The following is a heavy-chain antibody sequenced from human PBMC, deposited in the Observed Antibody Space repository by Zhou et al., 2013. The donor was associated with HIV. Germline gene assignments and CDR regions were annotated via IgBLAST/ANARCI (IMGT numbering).Heavy chain of an antibody. J-gene: IGHJ4*02. D-gene: IGHD1-1*01. CDR3: ARDGGIDWDDSGSEF. V-gene: IGHV1-69*12. CDR1: GGTFTRYA. Sequence: QVQVVQSGAEVKKPGSSVKVSCKVSGGTFTRYAIHWVRQAPGQGLEWMGRTIPIFGPTNYAQKFQGRVTITADESTNTAYMELSSLKSEDTAVYYCARDGGIDWDDSGSEFWGQGTLVTVSS. CDR2: TIPIFGPT.